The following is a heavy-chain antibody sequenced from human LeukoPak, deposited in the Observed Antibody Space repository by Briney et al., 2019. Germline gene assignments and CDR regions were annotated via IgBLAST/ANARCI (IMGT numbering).Heavy chain of an antibody. D-gene: IGHD2-8*02. CDR3: ARASVGWWHDRPYYMDV. CDR1: GFTFNSYA. CDR2: ISSSSNVI. Sequence: PGGSLRLSCAASGFTFNSYAFNWVRQAPGKGLEWVSYISSSSNVIYYTDSVKGRFTISRDNAWNLLSLQMNSLRAEDTAVYYCARASVGWWHDRPYYMDVWGKGTTVTVSS. J-gene: IGHJ6*03. V-gene: IGHV3-48*01.